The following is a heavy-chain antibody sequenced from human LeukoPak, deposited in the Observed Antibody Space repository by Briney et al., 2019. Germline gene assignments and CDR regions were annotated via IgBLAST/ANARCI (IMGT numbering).Heavy chain of an antibody. Sequence: GGSLRLSCAASGFTFEDYSIHWVRRAPGKGLGRVSGISCNSANIAYMDSVKGRFTISRDSAKKSLYLQMNSLRPEDTALYYCAKVRSAFRFGDIGLDSWGQGTLVTVSS. CDR1: GFTFEDYS. V-gene: IGHV3-9*01. CDR2: ISCNSANI. D-gene: IGHD3-10*01. CDR3: AKVRSAFRFGDIGLDS. J-gene: IGHJ4*02.